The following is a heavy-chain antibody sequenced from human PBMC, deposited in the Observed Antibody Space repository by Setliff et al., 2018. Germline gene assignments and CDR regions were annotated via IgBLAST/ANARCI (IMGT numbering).Heavy chain of an antibody. V-gene: IGHV3-48*01. D-gene: IGHD1-1*01. CDR3: VRDYKWGFDY. J-gene: IGHJ4*02. CDR1: GFIFSDYS. Sequence: AVGSLRLSCAASGFIFSDYSMNWVRQAPGKGLEWVSYISRTFFTADSVKGRFTISRDNDKNSLYLQMNSLRVEDTAVYYCVRDYKWGFDYWGQGARVTVSS. CDR2: ISRTF.